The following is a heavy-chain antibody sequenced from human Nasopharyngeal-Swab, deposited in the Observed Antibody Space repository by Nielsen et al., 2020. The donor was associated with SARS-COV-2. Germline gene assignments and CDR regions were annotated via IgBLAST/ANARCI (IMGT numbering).Heavy chain of an antibody. CDR1: GFTFSSYW. Sequence: GESLKISCAASGFTFSSYWMHWVRQAPGKGLVWVSLIKSDGSTTSYADSVKGRFTISRDNAKNTLYLQMNRLRPEDTAVYYCAREGGDSYGSGGAFDIWGQGTMVTVSS. CDR2: IKSDGSTT. J-gene: IGHJ3*02. V-gene: IGHV3-74*01. CDR3: AREGGDSYGSGGAFDI. D-gene: IGHD5-18*01.